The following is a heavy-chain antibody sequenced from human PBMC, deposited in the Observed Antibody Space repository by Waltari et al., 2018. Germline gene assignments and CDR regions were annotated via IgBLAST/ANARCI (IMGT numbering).Heavy chain of an antibody. V-gene: IGHV1-18*01. CDR2: ISDYNRTP. Sequence: QVQLVQSGAEVMKPGASVMVSCKASGYTFTSYGISWVRQAPGQGLEGMGWISDYNRTPNNAQTLPVGATMTQDTSTSTAYIALSSLRSDDTAVYSCTRRQQLTWNWFDPWGQGTLVTVSS. CDR1: GYTFTSYG. D-gene: IGHD6-13*01. J-gene: IGHJ5*02. CDR3: TRRQQLTWNWFDP.